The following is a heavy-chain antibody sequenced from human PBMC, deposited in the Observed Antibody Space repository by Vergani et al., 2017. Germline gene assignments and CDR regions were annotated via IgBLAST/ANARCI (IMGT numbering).Heavy chain of an antibody. Sequence: EVQLLESGGGLVQPGGSLRLSCAASGFTFSSYAMSWVRQAPGKGLEWVSGISGSGDNADYADSVQGHFTISRDNSKNTLFLQMHSLRADDTAVYYRAKDSPSLWFGVSYFDYWGQGTMVTVSS. CDR2: ISGSGDNA. CDR1: GFTFSSYA. J-gene: IGHJ4*02. V-gene: IGHV3-23*01. D-gene: IGHD3-10*01. CDR3: AKDSPSLWFGVSYFDY.